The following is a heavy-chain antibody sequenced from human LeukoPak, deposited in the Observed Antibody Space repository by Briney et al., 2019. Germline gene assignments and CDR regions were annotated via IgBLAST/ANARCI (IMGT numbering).Heavy chain of an antibody. CDR3: ARKEQLADYFDY. CDR2: IYYSGST. J-gene: IGHJ4*02. D-gene: IGHD6-6*01. V-gene: IGHV4-30-4*08. Sequence: PSETLSPTCTVSGGSISSGDYYWSWIRQPPGKGLEWIGYIYYSGSTYYNPSLKSRVTISVDTSKNQFSLKLSSVTAADTAVYYCARKEQLADYFDYWGQGTLVTVSS. CDR1: GGSISSGDYY.